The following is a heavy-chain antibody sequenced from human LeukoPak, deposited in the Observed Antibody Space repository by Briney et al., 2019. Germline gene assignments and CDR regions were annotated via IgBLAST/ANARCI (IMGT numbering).Heavy chain of an antibody. CDR3: ARTPTYGDSYYFDY. V-gene: IGHV1-69*13. CDR2: IIPIFGTA. CDR1: GYTFASFG. D-gene: IGHD4-17*01. J-gene: IGHJ4*02. Sequence: SVKVSCKASGYTFASFGITWVRQAPGQGLEWMGGIIPIFGTANYAQKFQGRVTITADESTSTAYMELSSLRSEDTAVYYCARTPTYGDSYYFDYWGQGTLVTVSS.